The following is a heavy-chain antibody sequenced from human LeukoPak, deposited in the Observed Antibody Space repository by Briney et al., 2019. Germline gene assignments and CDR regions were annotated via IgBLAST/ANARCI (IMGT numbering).Heavy chain of an antibody. V-gene: IGHV4-34*01. D-gene: IGHD2-15*01. CDR1: GGSFSGYY. Sequence: SETLSLTCAVYGGSFSGYYWSWIRQPPGKGLEWIGEINHSGSTNYNPSLKSRVTISVDTSKNQFSLKLSPVTAADTAVYYCAGGCPPRGRYWFDPWGQGTLVTVSS. J-gene: IGHJ5*02. CDR3: AGGCPPRGRYWFDP. CDR2: INHSGST.